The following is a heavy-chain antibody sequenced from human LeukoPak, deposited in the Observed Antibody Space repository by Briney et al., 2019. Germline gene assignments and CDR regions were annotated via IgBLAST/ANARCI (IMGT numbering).Heavy chain of an antibody. CDR2: FSGSGGST. CDR1: GFIFSNYA. V-gene: IGHV3-23*01. CDR3: AELGITMIGGV. J-gene: IGHJ6*04. Sequence: GGSLRLSCAASGFIFSNYAMSWVRQAPGKGLQWVSAFSGSGGSTYYADSVKGRFTISRDNAKNSLYLQMNSLRAEDTAVYYCAELGITMIGGVWGKGTTVTISS. D-gene: IGHD3-10*02.